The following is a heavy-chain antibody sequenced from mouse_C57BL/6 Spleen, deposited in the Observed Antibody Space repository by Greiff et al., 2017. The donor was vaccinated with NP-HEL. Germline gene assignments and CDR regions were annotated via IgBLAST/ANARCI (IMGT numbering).Heavy chain of an antibody. CDR3: AREAIYYGNPWFAY. V-gene: IGHV1-82*01. Sequence: VQLQQSGPELVKPGASVKISCKASGYAFSSSWMNWVKQRPGKGLEWIGRIYPGDGDTNYNGKFKGKATLTADKSSSTAYMQLSSLTSEDSAVYFCAREAIYYGNPWFAYWGQGTLVTVSA. D-gene: IGHD2-1*01. CDR1: GYAFSSSW. J-gene: IGHJ3*01. CDR2: IYPGDGDT.